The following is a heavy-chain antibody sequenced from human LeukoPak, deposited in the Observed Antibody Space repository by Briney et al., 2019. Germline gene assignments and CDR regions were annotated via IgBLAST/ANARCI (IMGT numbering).Heavy chain of an antibody. D-gene: IGHD3-10*01. CDR2: ISSSSSMI. Sequence: PGGSLRLSCAASGFTFSSFSMNWVRQAPGKGLEWVSYISSSSSMIYYADSVKGRFTISRDNAKNSLYLQVNSLRDEDTAVYYCAREGVYGSPSHWYFDYWGQGTLVTVSS. CDR3: AREGVYGSPSHWYFDY. J-gene: IGHJ4*02. CDR1: GFTFSSFS. V-gene: IGHV3-48*02.